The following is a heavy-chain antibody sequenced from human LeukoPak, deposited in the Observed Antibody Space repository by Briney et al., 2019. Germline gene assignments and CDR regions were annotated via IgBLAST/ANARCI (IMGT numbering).Heavy chain of an antibody. J-gene: IGHJ3*02. CDR1: GGSISGYY. CDR2: IFYSGTT. CDR3: ARFLRGATNALEI. D-gene: IGHD1-26*01. V-gene: IGHV4-59*01. Sequence: PSETLSLTCTVSGGSISGYYWGWIRQPPGKGLEYIGFIFYSGTTNYNPSLKSRVTISVDTSKNQLSLKLSSVTAADTAVYYCARFLRGATNALEIWGQGTMVTVSS.